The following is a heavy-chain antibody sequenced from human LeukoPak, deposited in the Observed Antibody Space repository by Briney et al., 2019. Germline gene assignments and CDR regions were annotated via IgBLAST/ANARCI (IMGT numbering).Heavy chain of an antibody. V-gene: IGHV1-8*01. J-gene: IGHJ4*02. Sequence: ASVKGSCKASGYTLTSYDINWVRQATGQGLEWMGWMNPNRGNTGYAQKFQGRVTMTRNTSISTAYMELSSLRSEDTAVYYCARGLGKGIAARYFDYWGQGTLVTVSS. D-gene: IGHD6-6*01. CDR1: GYTLTSYD. CDR2: MNPNRGNT. CDR3: ARGLGKGIAARYFDY.